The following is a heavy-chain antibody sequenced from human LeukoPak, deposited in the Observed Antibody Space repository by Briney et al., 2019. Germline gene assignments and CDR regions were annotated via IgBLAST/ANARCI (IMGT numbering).Heavy chain of an antibody. D-gene: IGHD3/OR15-3a*01. CDR3: ARQTGSGLFILP. V-gene: IGHV4-39*01. CDR1: GVSISSSNSY. J-gene: IGHJ4*02. CDR2: IYYSGNT. Sequence: SETLSLTCTVSGVSISSSNSYCGWIRQPPGEGLEWIGSIYYSGNTYYNASLKSQVSISIDTSKNQFSLRLTSVTAADTAVYYCARQTGSGLFILPGGQGTLVTVSS.